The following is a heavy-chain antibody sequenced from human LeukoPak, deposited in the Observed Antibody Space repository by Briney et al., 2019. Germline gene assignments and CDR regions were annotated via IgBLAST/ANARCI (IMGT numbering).Heavy chain of an antibody. CDR2: IKSDGKT. Sequence: GGSLILSCEASRFTFSRYWMHWVRQAPGKGLVWVSRIKSDGKTNYADSVKGRFTISRDNAKNTASLQMDSLRADDTGVYYCARAPSKVGGYYPEYFRHWGQGALVTVSS. J-gene: IGHJ1*01. CDR3: ARAPSKVGGYYPEYFRH. D-gene: IGHD3-22*01. V-gene: IGHV3-74*01. CDR1: RFTFSRYW.